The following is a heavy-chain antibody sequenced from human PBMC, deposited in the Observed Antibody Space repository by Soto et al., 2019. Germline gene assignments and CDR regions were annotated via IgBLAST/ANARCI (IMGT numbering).Heavy chain of an antibody. V-gene: IGHV1-69*06. CDR1: GGTFSSYA. J-gene: IGHJ4*02. Sequence: SVKVSCKASGGTFSSYAISWVRQAPGQGLEWMGGIIPIFGTANYAQKFQGRVTITADKSTSTAYMELSSLRSEDTAVYYCARSSFSSMGNPYYFDYWGQGTLVTVPQ. CDR3: ARSSFSSMGNPYYFDY. D-gene: IGHD6-6*01. CDR2: IIPIFGTA.